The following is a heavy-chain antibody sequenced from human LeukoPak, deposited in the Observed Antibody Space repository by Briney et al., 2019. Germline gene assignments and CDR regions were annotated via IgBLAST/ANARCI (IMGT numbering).Heavy chain of an antibody. CDR1: GYTFTSYG. J-gene: IGHJ6*02. CDR3: ARDPDYDSSGYNGILHHYYYYGMDV. Sequence: ASVKVSCKASGYTFTSYGISWVRQAPGQGLEWMGWISAYNGNTNYPQKLQGRVTMTTDTSTSTAYMELRSLRSDDTAVYYCARDPDYDSSGYNGILHHYYYYGMDVWGQGTTVTVSS. D-gene: IGHD3-22*01. V-gene: IGHV1-18*01. CDR2: ISAYNGNT.